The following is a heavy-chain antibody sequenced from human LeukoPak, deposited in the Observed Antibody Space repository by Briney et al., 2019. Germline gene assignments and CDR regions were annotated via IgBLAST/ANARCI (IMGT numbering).Heavy chain of an antibody. CDR2: ISGSGGST. D-gene: IGHD3-10*01. CDR1: GFTFSSYA. CDR3: AKGTVWFGELLYPDY. Sequence: GSLRLSCAASGFTFSSYAMSWVRQAPGKGLEWVSAISGSGGSTYYADSVRGRFTISRDNSKNTLYLQMNSLRAEDTAVYYCAKGTVWFGELLYPDYWGQGTLVTVSS. J-gene: IGHJ4*02. V-gene: IGHV3-23*01.